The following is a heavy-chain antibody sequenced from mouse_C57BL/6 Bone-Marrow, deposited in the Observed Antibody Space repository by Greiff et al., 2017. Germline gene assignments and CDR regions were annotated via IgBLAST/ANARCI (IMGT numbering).Heavy chain of an antibody. CDR1: GFSLTSYG. CDR3: ARKGYYDYGFDY. D-gene: IGHD2-4*01. CDR2: IWSGGST. Sequence: QVQLQQSGPGLVQPSQCLSITCTVSGFSLTSYGVHWVRQSPGKGLEWLGVIWSGGSTDYNAAFISRLSISKDNSKSQVFSKMNSLQSDDTAIYYCARKGYYDYGFDYWGQGTTLTVSS. V-gene: IGHV2-2*01. J-gene: IGHJ2*01.